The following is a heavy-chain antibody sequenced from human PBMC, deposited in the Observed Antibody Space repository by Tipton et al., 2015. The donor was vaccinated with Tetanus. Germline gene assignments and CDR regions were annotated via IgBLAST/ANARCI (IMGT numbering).Heavy chain of an antibody. D-gene: IGHD5/OR15-5a*01. CDR2: ASYSGRT. CDR3: ARLREIVSRSGWAFDY. V-gene: IGHV4-39*02. CDR1: GGSLRSSDYY. Sequence: TLSLTCIVSGGSLRSSDYYRAWVRQSPVKGLEWIGSASYSGRTYYNPSLKSRVTMSVDTSKKDFSVRLTSVTAADTAVYYCARLREIVSRSGWAFDYWGQGILVTVFS. J-gene: IGHJ4*02.